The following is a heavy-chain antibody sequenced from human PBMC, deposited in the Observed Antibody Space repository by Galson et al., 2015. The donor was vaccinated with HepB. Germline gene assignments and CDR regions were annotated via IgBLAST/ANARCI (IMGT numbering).Heavy chain of an antibody. D-gene: IGHD4-17*01. J-gene: IGHJ4*02. V-gene: IGHV4-59*01. CDR1: GGSISSYY. CDR2: IYYSGST. CDR3: ARGHDYGDFFDY. Sequence: ETLSLTCTVSGGSISSYYWSWIRQPPGKGLEWIGYIYYSGSTNYNPSLKSRVTISVDTSKNQFSLKLSSVTAADTAVYYCARGHDYGDFFDYWGQGTLVTVSS.